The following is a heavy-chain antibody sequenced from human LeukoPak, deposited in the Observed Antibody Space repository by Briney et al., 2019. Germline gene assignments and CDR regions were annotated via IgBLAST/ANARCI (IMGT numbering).Heavy chain of an antibody. V-gene: IGHV3-53*01. Sequence: GGSLRLSCAASGFIVSSNHMSWVRQAPGKGLEWVSILYSGGSTNYADSVKGRFTISRVNSKNTLYLQMNTLRAEDTAVYYYAGMGSGYYLDYWGQGTLVTVSS. CDR3: AGMGSGYYLDY. CDR1: GFIVSSNH. CDR2: LYSGGST. D-gene: IGHD2-15*01. J-gene: IGHJ4*02.